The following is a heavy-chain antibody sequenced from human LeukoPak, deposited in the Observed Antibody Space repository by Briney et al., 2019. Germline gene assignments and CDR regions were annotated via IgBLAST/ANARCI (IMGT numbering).Heavy chain of an antibody. V-gene: IGHV1-8*01. CDR3: ARSHDYGGNSANYFDY. CDR1: GYTFTSYD. CDR2: MNPNSGNT. D-gene: IGHD4-23*01. Sequence: ASVKVSCKASGYTFTSYDINWVRQATGQGLEWMGWMNPNSGNTGYAQKFQGRVTMTRNTSISTAYMELSSLRSDDTAVYYCARSHDYGGNSANYFDYWGQGTLVTVSS. J-gene: IGHJ4*02.